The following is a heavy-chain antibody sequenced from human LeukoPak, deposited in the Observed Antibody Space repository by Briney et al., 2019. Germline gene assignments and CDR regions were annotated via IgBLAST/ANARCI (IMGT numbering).Heavy chain of an antibody. J-gene: IGHJ4*02. CDR2: ISYDGSNK. CDR1: GFTFSSYG. Sequence: QTGGSLRLSCAASGFTFSSYGMHWVRQAPGKGLEWVAVISYDGSNKYYADSVKGRFTISRDNSKNTLYLQMNSLRAEDTAVYYCAKGDVDTAMVRGYWGQGTLVTVSS. V-gene: IGHV3-30*18. CDR3: AKGDVDTAMVRGY. D-gene: IGHD5-18*01.